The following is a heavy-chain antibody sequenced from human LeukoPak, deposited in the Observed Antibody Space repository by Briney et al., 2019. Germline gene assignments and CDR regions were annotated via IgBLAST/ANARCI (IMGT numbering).Heavy chain of an antibody. V-gene: IGHV3-7*01. J-gene: IGHJ4*02. CDR1: GFTFSSYW. CDR2: IKQDGSEK. CDR3: ARDFGGTIFGVDVDY. Sequence: GGSLRLSCAASGFTFSSYWMSWVRQAPGKGLEWVANIKQDGSEKYYVDSVKGRFTISRDNTKNSLYLQMNSLRAEDTAVYYCARDFGGTIFGVDVDYWGQGTLVTVSS. D-gene: IGHD3-3*01.